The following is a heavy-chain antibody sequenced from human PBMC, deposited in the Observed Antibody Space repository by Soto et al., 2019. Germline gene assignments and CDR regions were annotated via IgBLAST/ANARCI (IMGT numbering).Heavy chain of an antibody. V-gene: IGHV3-33*01. CDR1: GFTFSSYG. Sequence: GGSLRLSCAASGFTFSSYGMHWVRQAPGKGLEWVAVIWYDGSNKYYADSVKGRFTISRDNSKNTLYLQMNSLRAEDTAVYYCASENFSSSPDYYYYGMDVWGQGTTVTVSS. D-gene: IGHD6-6*01. J-gene: IGHJ6*02. CDR2: IWYDGSNK. CDR3: ASENFSSSPDYYYYGMDV.